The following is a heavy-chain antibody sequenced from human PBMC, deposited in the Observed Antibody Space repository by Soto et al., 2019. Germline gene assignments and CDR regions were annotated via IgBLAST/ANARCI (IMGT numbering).Heavy chain of an antibody. CDR3: AADRAPLKYSSSSPAFDI. CDR2: IVVGSGNT. V-gene: IGHV1-58*02. D-gene: IGHD6-6*01. Sequence: ASVKVSCKASGFTFTSSAMQWVRQARGQRLEWIGWIVVGSGNTNYAQKFQERVTITRDMSTSTAYMELSSLRSEDTAVYYCAADRAPLKYSSSSPAFDIWGQGTMVTVSS. CDR1: GFTFTSSA. J-gene: IGHJ3*02.